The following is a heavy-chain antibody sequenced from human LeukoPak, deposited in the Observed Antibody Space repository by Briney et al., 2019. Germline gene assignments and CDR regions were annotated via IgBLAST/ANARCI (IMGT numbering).Heavy chain of an antibody. CDR1: GYTFTGYY. Sequence: ASVKVSCKASGYTFTGYYMHWVRQAPGQGLEWMGWINPNSGGTNYAQKLQGRVTMTTDTSTSTAYMELRSLRSDDTAVYYCARLQPLVIPAAKLGFDYWGQGTLVTVSS. CDR2: INPNSGGT. V-gene: IGHV1-2*02. J-gene: IGHJ4*02. CDR3: ARLQPLVIPAAKLGFDY. D-gene: IGHD2-2*01.